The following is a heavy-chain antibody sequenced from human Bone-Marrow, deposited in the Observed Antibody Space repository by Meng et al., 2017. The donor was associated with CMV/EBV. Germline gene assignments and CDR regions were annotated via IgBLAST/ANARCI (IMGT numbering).Heavy chain of an antibody. Sequence: SVKVSCKASGGTFSSYAISWVRQAPGQGLEWMGGIIPILGIANYAQKFQGRVTITADKSTSTAYMELSSLRSEDTAVYYCAGLGNYDFWEFDPWGQGNLVNVAS. D-gene: IGHD3-3*01. CDR1: GGTFSSYA. V-gene: IGHV1-69*10. CDR2: IIPILGIA. J-gene: IGHJ5*02. CDR3: AGLGNYDFWEFDP.